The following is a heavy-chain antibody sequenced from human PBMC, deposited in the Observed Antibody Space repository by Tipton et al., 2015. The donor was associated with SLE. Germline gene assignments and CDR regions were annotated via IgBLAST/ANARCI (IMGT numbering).Heavy chain of an antibody. CDR3: AGTHYYDSSGYWDDAVDI. Sequence: TLSLTCAVYGGSFSGYYWSWIRQPPGKGLEWIGEINHSGSTNYNPSLKRRVTISVDTSKNQFSLKLSSVTAADAAVYYCAGTHYYDSSGYWDDAVDIWGQGTMVAVSS. CDR1: GGSFSGYY. CDR2: INHSGST. D-gene: IGHD3-22*01. J-gene: IGHJ3*02. V-gene: IGHV4-34*01.